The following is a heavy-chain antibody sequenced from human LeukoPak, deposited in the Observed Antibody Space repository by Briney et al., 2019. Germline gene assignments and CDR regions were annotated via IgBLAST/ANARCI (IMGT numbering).Heavy chain of an antibody. CDR2: INAGNGNT. CDR3: ARGATRFGELLDDY. V-gene: IGHV1-3*01. CDR1: GYTFTSYA. J-gene: IGHJ4*02. D-gene: IGHD3-10*01. Sequence: ASVKVSCKASGYTFTSYAMHWVRQAPGQRLEWMGWINAGNGNTKYSQKFQGRVTITRDTSASTAYMELSSLRSEDTAVYYCARGATRFGELLDDYWGQGTLVTASS.